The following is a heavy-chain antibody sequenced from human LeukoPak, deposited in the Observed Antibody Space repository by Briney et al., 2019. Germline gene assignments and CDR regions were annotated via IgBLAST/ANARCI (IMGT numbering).Heavy chain of an antibody. Sequence: GRSLRLSCAASGFTFSSYAMHWVRQAPGKGLEWVAVISYDGSNKYYADSVKGRFTISRDNSKSTLYLQMNSLRAEDAAVYYCVRDPSSKAAAGRGDYWGQGTLVTVSS. D-gene: IGHD6-13*01. CDR1: GFTFSSYA. J-gene: IGHJ4*02. V-gene: IGHV3-30*04. CDR3: VRDPSSKAAAGRGDY. CDR2: ISYDGSNK.